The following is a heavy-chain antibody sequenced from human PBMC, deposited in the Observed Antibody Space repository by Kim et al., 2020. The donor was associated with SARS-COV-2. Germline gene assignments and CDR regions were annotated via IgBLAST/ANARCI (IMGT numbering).Heavy chain of an antibody. CDR3: ARDGYYGSGSYYLRSFFDY. V-gene: IGHV3-11*06. Sequence: GRFTIARDNAKNSLYLQMNSLRAEDTAVYYCARDGYYGSGSYYLRSFFDYWGQGTLVTVSS. J-gene: IGHJ4*02. D-gene: IGHD3-10*01.